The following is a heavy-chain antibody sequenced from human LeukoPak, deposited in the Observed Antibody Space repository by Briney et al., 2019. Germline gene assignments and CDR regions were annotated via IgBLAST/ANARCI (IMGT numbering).Heavy chain of an antibody. CDR3: ARSGAEGQQLVNY. D-gene: IGHD6-13*01. CDR2: IYYSGST. J-gene: IGHJ4*02. Sequence: SSETLSLTCTVSGGSISSSSYYWGWIRQPPGKGLEWIGSIYYSGSTYYNPSLKSRVTISVDTSKNQFSLKLSSVTAADTAVYYCARSGAEGQQLVNYWGQGTLVTVSS. V-gene: IGHV4-39*07. CDR1: GGSISSSSYY.